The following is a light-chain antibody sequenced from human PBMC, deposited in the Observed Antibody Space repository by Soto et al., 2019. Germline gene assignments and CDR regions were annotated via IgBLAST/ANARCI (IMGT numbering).Light chain of an antibody. Sequence: IVMTQSPDSVTVSLGERATINCRSSQSILYNSNNKNYLAWYQQKPGQPPKLLIYWASTRESGVPDRFSGSGSGTDFTLTISSLQAEDVAVYYCQQYYSTPFTFGGGTKVDIK. CDR2: WAS. J-gene: IGKJ4*01. CDR1: QSILYNSNNKNY. V-gene: IGKV4-1*01. CDR3: QQYYSTPFT.